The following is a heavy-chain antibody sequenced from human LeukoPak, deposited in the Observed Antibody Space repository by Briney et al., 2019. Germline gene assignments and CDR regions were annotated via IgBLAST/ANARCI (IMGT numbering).Heavy chain of an antibody. D-gene: IGHD3-22*01. CDR2: INPNSGGT. V-gene: IGHV1-2*02. CDR3: ARERYYYDSSGAFDY. Sequence: ASVKVSCKASGYTFTSYGISWVRQAPGQGLEWMGWINPNSGGTNYAQKFQGRVTMTRDTSISTAYMELSRLRSDDTAVYYCARERYYYDSSGAFDYWGQGTLVTVSS. J-gene: IGHJ4*02. CDR1: GYTFTSYG.